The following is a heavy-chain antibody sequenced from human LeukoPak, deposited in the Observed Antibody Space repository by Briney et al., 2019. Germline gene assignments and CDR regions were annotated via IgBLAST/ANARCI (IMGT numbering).Heavy chain of an antibody. CDR1: GFIFSSYA. D-gene: IGHD3-10*01. CDR2: VSGSGDDT. Sequence: SGGSLRLSCAASGFIFSSYAINWVRQAPGKGLEWVSGVSGSGDDTYYADSVKGRFTISRDNSRNTLYLQMNSLRAEDTAVYYCAKDRGFGEYFPFFYWGQGTLVTVSS. J-gene: IGHJ4*02. CDR3: AKDRGFGEYFPFFY. V-gene: IGHV3-23*01.